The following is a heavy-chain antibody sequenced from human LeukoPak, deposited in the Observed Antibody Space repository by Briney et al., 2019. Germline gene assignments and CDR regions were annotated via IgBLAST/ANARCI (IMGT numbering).Heavy chain of an antibody. CDR2: IYYSGST. CDR3: ARLDSIHLITY. CDR1: GGSISSSSYY. V-gene: IGHV4-39*01. Sequence: SETLSLTCTVSGGSISSSSYYCGWLRQPPGKGLEWIGTIYYSGSTYYNPSLKSRVTISVDTSKNQFSLKLSSVTAADTAVYYCARLDSIHLITYWGQGTLVTVSS. J-gene: IGHJ4*02. D-gene: IGHD3-16*01.